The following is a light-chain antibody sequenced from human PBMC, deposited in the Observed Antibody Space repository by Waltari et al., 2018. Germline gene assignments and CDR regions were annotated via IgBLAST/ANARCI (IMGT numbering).Light chain of an antibody. CDR2: EVS. J-gene: IGLJ1*01. V-gene: IGLV2-14*01. Sequence: QSALTQPASVSGSPGQSLTISCSGTDSDVGASDFVSWYQQPPGKAPHLIIYEVSNRPSGISNRFSASKSGNTASLTISGLQAEDEADYYCSSYTTSSAPGVFGTGTRVTVL. CDR1: DSDVGASDF. CDR3: SSYTTSSAPGV.